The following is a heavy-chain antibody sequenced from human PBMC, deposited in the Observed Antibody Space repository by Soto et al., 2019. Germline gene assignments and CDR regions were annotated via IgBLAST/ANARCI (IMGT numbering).Heavy chain of an antibody. CDR2: IYYSGST. CDR3: ARDTSHYDFWSGPSDFIRYMDV. J-gene: IGHJ6*03. V-gene: IGHV4-59*01. CDR1: GGSISSYY. Sequence: PSETLSLTCTVSGGSISSYYWSWIRQPPGKGLEWIGYIYYSGSTNYNPSLKSRVTISVDTSKNQFSLKLSSVTAADTAVYYCARDTSHYDFWSGPSDFIRYMDVWGKGTTVTVSS. D-gene: IGHD3-3*01.